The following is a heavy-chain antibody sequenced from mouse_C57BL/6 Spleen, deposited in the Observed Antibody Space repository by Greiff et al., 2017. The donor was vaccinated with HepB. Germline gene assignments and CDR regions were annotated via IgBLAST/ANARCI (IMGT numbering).Heavy chain of an antibody. J-gene: IGHJ3*01. CDR1: GYSITSGYY. CDR2: ISYDGSN. Sequence: EVQLQESGPGLVKPSQSLSLTCSVTGYSITSGYYWNWIRQFPGNKLEWMGYISYDGSNNYNPSLKNRISITRDTSKNQFFLKLNSVTTEDTATYYCARETFYYGNYNWFAYWGQGTLVTVSA. D-gene: IGHD2-1*01. CDR3: ARETFYYGNYNWFAY. V-gene: IGHV3-6*01.